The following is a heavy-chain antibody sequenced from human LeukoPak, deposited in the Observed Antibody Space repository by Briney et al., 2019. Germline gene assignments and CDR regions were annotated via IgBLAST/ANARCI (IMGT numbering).Heavy chain of an antibody. CDR2: ISSSSSYT. CDR3: ARWGVLELVFDH. J-gene: IGHJ4*02. Sequence: SGGCLRLSCAASGFTFSDYYMSWSRQAPGKGLEWVSYISSSSSYTNYPDSVKGRFTISRGNAKNSLYLQMNSLRAEDTAVYYCARWGVLELVFDHLGQGTLAIVSS. D-gene: IGHD1-7*01. V-gene: IGHV3-11*06. CDR1: GFTFSDYY.